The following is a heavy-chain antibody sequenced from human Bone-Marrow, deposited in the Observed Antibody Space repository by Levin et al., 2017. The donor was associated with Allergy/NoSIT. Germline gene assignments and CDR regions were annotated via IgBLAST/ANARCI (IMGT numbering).Heavy chain of an antibody. V-gene: IGHV3-30*04. Sequence: GGSLRLSCVASGFTFKTYALSWVRQAPGKGLEWLALISFDGSNKYYTDSVKGRFSISRDNSRNTVYLQMDSLRPEDTAVYYCARDSVSTVTSYYFGSWGQGTLVTLSS. D-gene: IGHD4-11*01. CDR3: ARDSVSTVTSYYFGS. CDR1: GFTFKTYA. CDR2: ISFDGSNK. J-gene: IGHJ4*02.